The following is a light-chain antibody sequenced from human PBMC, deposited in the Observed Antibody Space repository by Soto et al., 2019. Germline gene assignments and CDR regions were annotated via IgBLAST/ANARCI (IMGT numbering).Light chain of an antibody. Sequence: EIVLTQSPGTLSLSPGERATLSCRPSQSVSSSYLDWYQQKPGQAPRLLIYGASSRATGIPDRFSGSGSGTDFTLTISRLEPEDFAVYYCQQYGSSPWTFGQGTKVEIK. V-gene: IGKV3-20*01. CDR2: GAS. J-gene: IGKJ1*01. CDR3: QQYGSSPWT. CDR1: QSVSSSY.